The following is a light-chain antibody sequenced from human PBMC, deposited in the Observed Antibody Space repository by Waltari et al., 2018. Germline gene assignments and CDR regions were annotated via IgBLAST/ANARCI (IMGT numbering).Light chain of an antibody. CDR3: QHRNHWPPLFT. V-gene: IGKV3-11*01. J-gene: IGKJ3*01. CDR2: AGS. Sequence: VLTQSPATLSLSPGERATLSCRASQSVSGYFAWYQQKPGQAPRLLIYAGSNRATGIPPRFSGSGSGTDCTLTISSLEPEDFAVYYCQHRNHWPPLFTFGPGTKVVF. CDR1: QSVSGY.